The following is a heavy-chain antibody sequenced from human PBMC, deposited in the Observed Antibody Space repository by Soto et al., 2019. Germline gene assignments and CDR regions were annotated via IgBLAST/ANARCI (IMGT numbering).Heavy chain of an antibody. Sequence: ASVKVSCKISGSTLSEFSMHWVRQPPGKGLEWMGGYVPEDGKTIYAPKFQDRVIMTEDTSTDTASMELNSLRSEDTAVYFCATGVGWGYIFGLQYWGQGTPVTVSS. CDR1: GSTLSEFS. D-gene: IGHD5-18*01. J-gene: IGHJ4*02. CDR2: YVPEDGKT. CDR3: ATGVGWGYIFGLQY. V-gene: IGHV1-24*01.